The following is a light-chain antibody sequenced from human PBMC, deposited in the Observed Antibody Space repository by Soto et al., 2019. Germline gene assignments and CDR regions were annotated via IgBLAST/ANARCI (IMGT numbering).Light chain of an antibody. J-gene: IGKJ1*01. CDR2: DAS. CDR1: QRISYW. CDR3: QPYNSFSGT. Sequence: DIQMTQSPSTLSASVGDRVTVTCRASQRISYWLAWYQQKPGKAPKFLIYDASSLESGVPSRFSGRGSGTQFTLTISSLQPDDFATYYCQPYNSFSGTFGPGTKVDIK. V-gene: IGKV1-5*01.